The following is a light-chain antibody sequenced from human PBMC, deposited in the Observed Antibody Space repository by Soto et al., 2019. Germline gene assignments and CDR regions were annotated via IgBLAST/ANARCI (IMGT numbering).Light chain of an antibody. V-gene: IGKV1-5*01. Sequence: DIQMTQSPSSLSASVGDRVTITCRASQSISSWLAWYQQKPGKXPXXLIYDASRLESGVPSRFTGSGSGTEFPLIISSLQPDDYATDDCQQYSIYWTFGQGTKVDIK. CDR3: QQYSIYWT. J-gene: IGKJ1*01. CDR2: DAS. CDR1: QSISSW.